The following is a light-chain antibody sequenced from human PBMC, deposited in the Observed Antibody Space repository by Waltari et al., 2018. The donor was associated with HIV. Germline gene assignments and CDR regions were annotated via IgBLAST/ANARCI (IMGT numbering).Light chain of an antibody. CDR1: QSISTW. J-gene: IGKJ2*01. CDR2: KAT. Sequence: DIQLTQSPFTLSASVVDRVTITCRASQSISTWLAWYQQKPGKAPKVLIYKATTLELGAPSSFSGSGSVTEFTLTIISLHPDDFATYYCQQYHSYPYTFGQGTHLEIK. V-gene: IGKV1-5*03. CDR3: QQYHSYPYT.